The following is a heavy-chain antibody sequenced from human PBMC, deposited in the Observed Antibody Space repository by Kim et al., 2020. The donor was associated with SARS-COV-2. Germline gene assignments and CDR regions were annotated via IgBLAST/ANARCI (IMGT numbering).Heavy chain of an antibody. Sequence: ASVKVSCKASGYTFTGYYMHWVRQAPGQGLEWMGWINPNSGGTNYAQKFQGRVTMTRDTSISTAYMELSRLRSDDTAVYYCVASSYYDSSGYRVAPFDYWGQGTLVTVSS. CDR3: VASSYYDSSGYRVAPFDY. CDR2: INPNSGGT. J-gene: IGHJ4*02. CDR1: GYTFTGYY. D-gene: IGHD3-22*01. V-gene: IGHV1-2*02.